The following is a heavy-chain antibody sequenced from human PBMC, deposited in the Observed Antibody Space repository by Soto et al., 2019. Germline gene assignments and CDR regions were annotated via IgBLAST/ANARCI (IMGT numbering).Heavy chain of an antibody. CDR1: GGSMSSNY. CDR2: VYNSGST. Sequence: SETLSLTCTVSGGSMSSNYWTWFRQPPGKGLEWIGYVYNSGSTNYNPSLKSRVTISEDTSKSQFSLKVNSMTAADTAVYYCARYRREAVAGYTLDNWGQGSLVTVSS. D-gene: IGHD6-13*01. CDR3: ARYRREAVAGYTLDN. J-gene: IGHJ4*02. V-gene: IGHV4-59*13.